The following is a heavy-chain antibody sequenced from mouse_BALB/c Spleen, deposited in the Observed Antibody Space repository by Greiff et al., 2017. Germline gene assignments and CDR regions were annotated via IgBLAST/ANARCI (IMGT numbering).Heavy chain of an antibody. CDR2: IWGDGST. V-gene: IGHV2-6-7*01. Sequence: VQLVESGPGLVAPSQSLSITCTVSGFSLTGYGVNWVRQPPGKGLEWLGMIWGDGSTDYNSALKSRLSISKDNSKSLVFLKMNSLQTDDTARYYCARGHYGTPMDYWGQETSVTVSS. CDR3: ARGHYGTPMDY. D-gene: IGHD1-1*01. J-gene: IGHJ4*01. CDR1: GFSLTGYG.